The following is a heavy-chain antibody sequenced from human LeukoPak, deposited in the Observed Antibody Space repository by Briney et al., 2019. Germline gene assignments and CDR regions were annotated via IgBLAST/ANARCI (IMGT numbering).Heavy chain of an antibody. CDR1: GGSISSSNW. D-gene: IGHD4-17*01. CDR2: IYRSGST. J-gene: IGHJ4*02. CDR3: ASLTTVTQGYFDS. V-gene: IGHV4-4*02. Sequence: SGTLSLTCAVSGGSISSSNWWSWVRQPPGKGLEWIGEIYRSGSTNYNPSLKSRVTISVDKSKNQFSLKLSSVTATDTAVYYCASLTTVTQGYFDSWGQGTLVTVSS.